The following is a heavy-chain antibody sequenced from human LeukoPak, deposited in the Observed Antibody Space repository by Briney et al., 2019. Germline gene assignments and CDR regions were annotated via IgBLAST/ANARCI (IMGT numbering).Heavy chain of an antibody. J-gene: IGHJ3*02. V-gene: IGHV3-48*02. Sequence: SMNWVRQAPGKGLEWVSYISSSSGTIYYADSVKGRFTISRDNAKNSLYLQMNSLRDEDTAVYYCARDRSAKYYYDSSGYYDAFDIWGQGTMVTVSS. D-gene: IGHD3-22*01. CDR2: ISSSSGTI. CDR3: ARDRSAKYYYDSSGYYDAFDI. CDR1: S.